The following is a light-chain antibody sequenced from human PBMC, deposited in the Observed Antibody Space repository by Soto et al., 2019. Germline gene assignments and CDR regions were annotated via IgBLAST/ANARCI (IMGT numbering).Light chain of an antibody. CDR3: QQFPTWT. Sequence: EIVLTQSPGILSLSPGERATLSCSASQSVSNSYLAWYQQKPGQAPRLLMYAASNRATGIPDRFSGSGSGTDFTLTISRLEPEDFAVYYCQQFPTWTFGQGTKVEIK. CDR1: QSVSNSY. CDR2: AAS. V-gene: IGKV3-20*01. J-gene: IGKJ1*01.